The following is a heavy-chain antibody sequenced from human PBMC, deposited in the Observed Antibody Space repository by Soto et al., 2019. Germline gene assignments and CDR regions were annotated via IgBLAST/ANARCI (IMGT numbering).Heavy chain of an antibody. D-gene: IGHD6-25*01. Sequence: EVHLLESGGGLVKRGGSLRLSCVASGFTFNNYAMNWFRQDPGKGLEWVSNSGGRGGNTFYADSMRGRFTISRDNSKNTVYLQMNKLRVDDSATYYWAKPSDYVYVAGSFDSWGQGTLVTVSP. J-gene: IGHJ4*02. CDR1: GFTFNNYA. CDR3: AKPSDYVYVAGSFDS. V-gene: IGHV3-23*01. CDR2: SGGRGGNT.